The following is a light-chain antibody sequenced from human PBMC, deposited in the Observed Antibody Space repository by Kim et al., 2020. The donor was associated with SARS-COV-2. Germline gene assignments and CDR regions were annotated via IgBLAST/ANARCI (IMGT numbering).Light chain of an antibody. V-gene: IGKV3-20*01. CDR3: QQYVSSPLT. CDR1: RSGSSSN. CDR2: GAS. J-gene: IGKJ4*02. Sequence: SPAEDATTPCSGSRSGSSSNLAWYQQKPGQAPRLLIYGASSRATGIPDRFSGSGSGTDFTLTISSLEPEDFAVYYCQQYVSSPLTFGGGTKVDIK.